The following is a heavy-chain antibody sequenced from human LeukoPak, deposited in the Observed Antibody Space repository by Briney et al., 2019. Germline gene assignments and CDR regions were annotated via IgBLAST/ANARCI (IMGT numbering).Heavy chain of an antibody. CDR2: INPNSGGT. CDR1: GYXFTGYY. D-gene: IGHD3-22*01. V-gene: IGHV1-2*02. Sequence: ASVKVSCKASGYXFTGYYMHWVRQAPGQGLEWMGWINPNSGGTNYAQKFQGRVTMTRDTSISTAYMELSRLRSDDTAVYYCARGSPSDDSSGYYALRNFDYWGQGTLVTVSS. J-gene: IGHJ4*02. CDR3: ARGSPSDDSSGYYALRNFDY.